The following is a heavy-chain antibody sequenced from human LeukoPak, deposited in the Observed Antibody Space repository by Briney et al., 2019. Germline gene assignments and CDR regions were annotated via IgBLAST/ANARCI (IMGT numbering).Heavy chain of an antibody. CDR1: GFTFSSYS. V-gene: IGHV3-48*01. Sequence: AGGSLRLSCAASGFTFSSYSMNWVRQAPGKGLEWVSYISSSSSTIYYADSVKGRFTISRDNAKNSLYLQMNSLRAEDTAVHYCARVVKFYYYYMDVWGKGTTVTVSS. CDR2: ISSSSSTI. CDR3: ARVVKFYYYYMDV. J-gene: IGHJ6*03.